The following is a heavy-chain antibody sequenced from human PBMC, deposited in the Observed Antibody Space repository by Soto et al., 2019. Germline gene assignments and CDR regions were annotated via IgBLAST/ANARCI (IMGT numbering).Heavy chain of an antibody. V-gene: IGHV3-30-3*01. D-gene: IGHD3-3*01. CDR2: ISYDGSNK. CDR3: ARGYYDFWSGYYSFDY. J-gene: IGHJ4*02. CDR1: GFTFSSYA. Sequence: QVQLVESGGGVVQPGRSLRLSCAASGFTFSSYAMHWVRQAPGKGLEWVAVISYDGSNKYYADSVKGRFTISRDNXKXXLYLQMNSLRAEDTAVYYCARGYYDFWSGYYSFDYWGQGTLVTVSS.